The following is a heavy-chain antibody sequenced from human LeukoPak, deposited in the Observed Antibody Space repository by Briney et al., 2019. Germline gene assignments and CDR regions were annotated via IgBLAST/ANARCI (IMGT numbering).Heavy chain of an antibody. CDR2: IYYSGST. CDR3: ARDGLSYTATTTAWFDP. J-gene: IGHJ5*02. D-gene: IGHD1-26*01. V-gene: IGHV4-59*12. CDR1: GGSISSYY. Sequence: SETLSLTCTVSGGSISSYYWSWIRQPPGKGLEWIGYIYYSGSTYYNPSLKSRVTISVDTSKNQFSLKLSSVTAADTAVYYCARDGLSYTATTTAWFDPWGQGTLVTVSS.